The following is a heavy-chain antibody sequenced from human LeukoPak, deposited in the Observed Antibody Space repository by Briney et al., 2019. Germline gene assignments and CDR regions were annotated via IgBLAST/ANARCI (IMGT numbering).Heavy chain of an antibody. Sequence: MSSETLSLTCTVSGGSISSYYWSWIRQPPGKGLEWIGYIYYSGSTNYNPSLKSRVTISVDTSKNQSSLKLSSVTAADTAVYYCARHARNGARPAFDIWGQGTMVTVSS. V-gene: IGHV4-59*08. CDR3: ARHARNGARPAFDI. J-gene: IGHJ3*02. CDR2: IYYSGST. D-gene: IGHD1-26*01. CDR1: GGSISSYY.